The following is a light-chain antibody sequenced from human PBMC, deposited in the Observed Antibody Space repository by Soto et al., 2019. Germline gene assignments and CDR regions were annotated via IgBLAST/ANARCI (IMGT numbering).Light chain of an antibody. CDR1: SGEIGGDNL. CDR3: CSFADFTYV. J-gene: IGLJ1*01. Sequence: QSVLSQAASVSGSAGRSSTISWAGRSGEIGGDNLVSGCQQHPGAAPKLIIYELTQRPSGGSTRFSGSKSGNTASLTISGLQALDEADYYCCSFADFTYVFGTGPTVTVL. V-gene: IGLV2-23*02. CDR2: ELT.